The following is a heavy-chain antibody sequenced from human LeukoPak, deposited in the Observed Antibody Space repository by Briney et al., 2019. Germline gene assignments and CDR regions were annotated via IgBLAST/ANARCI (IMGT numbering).Heavy chain of an antibody. CDR3: ASPSRDYGYYYYGMDV. D-gene: IGHD4-17*01. CDR1: GGSITNTNY. V-gene: IGHV4-39*01. CDR2: IYYSGST. J-gene: IGHJ6*02. Sequence: PSGTLSLTCGVSGGSITNTNYWTWVRQPPGKGLEWIGSIYYSGSTYYNPSLKSRVTISVDTSKNQFSLKLSSVTAADTAVYYCASPSRDYGYYYYGMDVWGQGTTVTVSS.